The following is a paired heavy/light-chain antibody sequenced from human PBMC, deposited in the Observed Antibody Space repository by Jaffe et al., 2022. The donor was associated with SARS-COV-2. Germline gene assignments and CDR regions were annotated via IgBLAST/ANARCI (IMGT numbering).Light chain of an antibody. CDR2: AAS. V-gene: IGKV1-39*01. J-gene: IGKJ1*01. CDR3: QQAYSAPPT. CDR1: QSVSRY. Sequence: DIQMTQSPSSLSASVGDRVTITCRASQSVSRYLNWYQQKPGKAPRLLIYAASSLQSGVPSRFSGSGSGTEYTLTISSLQPEDFATYFCQQAYSAPPTFGQGTKV.
Heavy chain of an antibody. CDR2: INASGRT. CDR1: GGSISGNLY. CDR3: VRGGIWGPDTFDI. Sequence: QVQLQESGPRLVKPSQTLSLICSVSGGSISGNLYWTWIRQPAGKGLEWIGRINASGRTNYNPSLKSRVTISVDTSKNQFSLKLNSVTAADTAVYYCVRGGIWGPDTFDIWGQGTKVTVSS. D-gene: IGHD3-16*01. J-gene: IGHJ3*02. V-gene: IGHV4-61*02.